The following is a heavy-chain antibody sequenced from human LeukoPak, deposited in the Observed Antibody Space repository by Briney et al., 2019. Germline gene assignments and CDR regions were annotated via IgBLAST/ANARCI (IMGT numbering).Heavy chain of an antibody. CDR2: IYHSGST. D-gene: IGHD3-3*01. CDR3: TRSADYDFWSGYSASYYFDY. J-gene: IGHJ4*02. CDR1: GYSISSGYY. V-gene: IGHV4-38-2*02. Sequence: PSETLSLTCTVSGYSISSGYYWGWIRQPPGKGLEWIGSIYHSGSTYYNPSLKSRVTISVDTSKNHFSLKLSSVTAADTAVYYCTRSADYDFWSGYSASYYFDYWGQGTLVTVSS.